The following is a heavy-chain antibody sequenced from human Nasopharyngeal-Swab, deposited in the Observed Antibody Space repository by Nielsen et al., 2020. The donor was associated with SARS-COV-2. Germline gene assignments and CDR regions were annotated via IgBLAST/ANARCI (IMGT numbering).Heavy chain of an antibody. CDR2: ISGSGGST. V-gene: IGHV3-23*01. CDR3: AKASVDYSGSGSYSGY. Sequence: GGSLRLSCAASGFTFSNYAMSWVCQAPGKGLEWVSAISGSGGSTYYADSVKGRFTLSRDNSKNTLYLQMNSLRVEDTAVYYCAKASVDYSGSGSYSGYWGQGTLVTVSS. CDR1: GFTFSNYA. D-gene: IGHD3-10*01. J-gene: IGHJ4*02.